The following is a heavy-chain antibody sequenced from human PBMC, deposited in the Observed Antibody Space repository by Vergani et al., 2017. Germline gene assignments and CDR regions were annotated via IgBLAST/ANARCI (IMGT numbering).Heavy chain of an antibody. D-gene: IGHD5-18*01. Sequence: QMQLVQSGPEVKKPGTSVKVSCKASGFTFTSSAVQWVRQARGQRLEWIGWIVVGSGNTNYAQKFQERVTITRDMSTSTAYMELSSLRSEDTAVYYCARTSGYXYGWDYYYYYYMDVWGKGP. V-gene: IGHV1-58*01. CDR2: IVVGSGNT. J-gene: IGHJ6*03. CDR1: GFTFTSSA. CDR3: ARTSGYXYGWDYYYYYYMDV.